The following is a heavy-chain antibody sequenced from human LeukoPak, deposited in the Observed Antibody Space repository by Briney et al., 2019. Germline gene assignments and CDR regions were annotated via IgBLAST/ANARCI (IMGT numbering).Heavy chain of an antibody. J-gene: IGHJ4*02. CDR2: INPNSGGT. Sequence: ASVTVSCKASGYTFTGYYMHWVRQAPGQGLEWMGWINPNSGGTNYAQKFQGRVTMTRDTSISTAYMELSRLRSDDTAVYYCARLGIFRYSSGWFDYWGQGTLVTVSS. CDR1: GYTFTGYY. D-gene: IGHD6-19*01. CDR3: ARLGIFRYSSGWFDY. V-gene: IGHV1-2*02.